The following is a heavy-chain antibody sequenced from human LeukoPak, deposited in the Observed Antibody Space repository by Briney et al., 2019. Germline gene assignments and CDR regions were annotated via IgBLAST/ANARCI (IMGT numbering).Heavy chain of an antibody. CDR3: AGGPSGYHNT. D-gene: IGHD5-12*01. CDR1: GFSFSTYG. CDR2: IYSGGST. J-gene: IGHJ4*02. V-gene: IGHV3-66*01. Sequence: GGSLRLSCTASGFSFSTYGMSWVRQAPGKGLEWVSLIYSGGSTYYADSVKGRFTISRDNSKNTLYLQMNSLRAEDTAVYYCAGGPSGYHNTGGQGTLVTVSS.